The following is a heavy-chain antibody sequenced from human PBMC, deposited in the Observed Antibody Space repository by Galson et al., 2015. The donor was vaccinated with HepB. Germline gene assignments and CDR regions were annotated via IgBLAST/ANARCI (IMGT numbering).Heavy chain of an antibody. CDR3: AKDQEQWLYYYYYGMDV. CDR2: IKQDGSEK. D-gene: IGHD6-19*01. CDR1: GFTFSSYW. J-gene: IGHJ6*02. V-gene: IGHV3-7*01. Sequence: SLRLSCAASGFTFSSYWMSWVRQAPGKGLEWMANIKQDGSEKYYVDSVKGRFTISRDNAKNSLCLQMNSLRAEDTAVYYCAKDQEQWLYYYYYGMDVWGQGTTVTVSS.